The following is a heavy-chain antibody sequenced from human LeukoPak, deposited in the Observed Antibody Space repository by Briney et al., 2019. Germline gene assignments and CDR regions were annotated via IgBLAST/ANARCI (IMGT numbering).Heavy chain of an antibody. CDR1: GGSTSSSSYS. Sequence: PSETLSLTCTVSGGSTSSSSYSGGWIRQPPGTGLEWIGSIYYSGSTYYNPSLKSRVTISVDTSKNQSSLKLSSVTAADTAVYDCARHPRQGIRVYYYDSSGYPIAFDYWGQGTLVTVSS. V-gene: IGHV4-39*01. CDR3: ARHPRQGIRVYYYDSSGYPIAFDY. D-gene: IGHD3-22*01. CDR2: IYYSGST. J-gene: IGHJ4*02.